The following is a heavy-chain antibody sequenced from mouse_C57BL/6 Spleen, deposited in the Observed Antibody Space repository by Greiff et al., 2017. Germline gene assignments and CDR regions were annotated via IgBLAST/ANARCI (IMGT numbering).Heavy chain of an antibody. V-gene: IGHV1-7*01. CDR3: ARSPGGSSCGWYFDV. D-gene: IGHD1-1*01. J-gene: IGHJ1*03. Sequence: QVQLQQSGADLAKPGASVTLSCTASGYTFTSYWMHWVKQRPGQGLEWIGYINPSSGNTKYNQKFKDKATLTADKSSSTAYMQLSSLTYEDTAVYYCARSPGGSSCGWYFDVWGTGTTVTVSS. CDR1: GYTFTSYW. CDR2: INPSSGNT.